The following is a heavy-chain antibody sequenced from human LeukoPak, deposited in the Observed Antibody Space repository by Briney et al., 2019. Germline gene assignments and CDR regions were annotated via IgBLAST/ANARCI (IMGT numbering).Heavy chain of an antibody. CDR2: INPSGGST. J-gene: IGHJ6*02. D-gene: IGHD5-12*01. CDR3: ARGLPNYYYGMDV. V-gene: IGHV1-46*01. CDR1: GYTFTSYY. Sequence: SVKVSCKASGYTFTSYYMHWVRQAPGQGLEWMGIINPSGGSTSYAQKFQGRVTMTRDTSTSAVYMELSSLRSEDTAVYYCARGLPNYYYGMDVWGQGTTVTVSS.